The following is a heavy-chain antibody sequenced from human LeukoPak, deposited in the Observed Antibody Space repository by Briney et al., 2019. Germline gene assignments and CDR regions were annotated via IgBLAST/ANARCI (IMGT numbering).Heavy chain of an antibody. CDR1: GGPIISYY. CDR3: ARGPYSYDSSGAFDI. J-gene: IGHJ3*02. V-gene: IGHV4-59*08. D-gene: IGHD3-22*01. Sequence: SETLSLTCTVSGGPIISYYWSWIRQPPGKGLEWIAYTHSSGNTGYNPSLKSRVTISLDTSKNHFSLKVTSMTAADTAVYFCARGPYSYDSSGAFDIWGQGTMVTVSS. CDR2: THSSGNT.